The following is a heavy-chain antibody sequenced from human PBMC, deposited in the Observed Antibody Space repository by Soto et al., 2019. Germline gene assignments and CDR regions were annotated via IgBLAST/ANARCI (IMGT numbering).Heavy chain of an antibody. D-gene: IGHD3-9*01. CDR1: GFTFSSYA. CDR3: AKTVSDILTGYYA. J-gene: IGHJ4*02. Sequence: EVQLLESVGGLVQPGGSLRLSCAASGFTFSSYAMSWVRQAPGKGLEWVSAISGSGGSTYYADSVKGRFTISRDKSKNTLYLQMNSLRAEDTAVYYCAKTVSDILTGYYAWGQGALVTVSS. CDR2: ISGSGGST. V-gene: IGHV3-23*01.